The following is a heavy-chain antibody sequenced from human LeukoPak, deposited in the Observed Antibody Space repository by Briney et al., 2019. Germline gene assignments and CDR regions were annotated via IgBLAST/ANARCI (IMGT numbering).Heavy chain of an antibody. J-gene: IGHJ4*02. CDR2: ILVGSGNT. V-gene: IGHV1-58*01. Sequence: SVKVSCTASGFTFTSTAVQWVRQARGQRLEWIGWILVGSGNTNYAQMFQERVTLTWDVSTSTAYMVLSSLRSEDTAIYYCASDPPYTSSSAWWGQGTLVTVSS. CDR1: GFTFTSTA. D-gene: IGHD2-2*01. CDR3: ASDPPYTSSSAW.